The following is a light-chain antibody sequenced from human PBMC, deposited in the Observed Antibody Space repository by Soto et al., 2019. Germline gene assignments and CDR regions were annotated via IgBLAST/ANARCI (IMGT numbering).Light chain of an antibody. CDR2: DVS. J-gene: IGKJ1*01. V-gene: IGKV3-11*01. Sequence: EVVLTQSPATLSLSPGESATLSCRASESVSRYLAWYQQRPGQAPRLLMYDVSNRATGIPARFSGSGSGTDFTLTISSLEPEDFAIYYCQQGTNRPPRTFDQGTKVEI. CDR3: QQGTNRPPRT. CDR1: ESVSRY.